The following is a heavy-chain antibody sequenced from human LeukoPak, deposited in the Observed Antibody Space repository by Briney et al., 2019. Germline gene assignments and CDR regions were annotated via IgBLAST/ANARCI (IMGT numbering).Heavy chain of an antibody. D-gene: IGHD5-18*01. CDR2: IYTSGST. V-gene: IGHV4-4*07. Sequence: SETLSLTCTVSGGSISSYYWSWIRQPAGKGLEWIGRIYTSGSTNYNPSLKSRVTISVDKSKNQFSLKLSSVTAADTAMYYCARERRTAMSYNWFDPWGQGTLVTVSS. CDR3: ARERRTAMSYNWFDP. CDR1: GGSISSYY. J-gene: IGHJ5*02.